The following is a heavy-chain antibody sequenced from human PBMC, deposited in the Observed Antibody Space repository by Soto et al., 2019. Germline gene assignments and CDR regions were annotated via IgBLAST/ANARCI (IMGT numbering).Heavy chain of an antibody. V-gene: IGHV3-30*19. J-gene: IGHJ6*02. CDR3: ARVTEGYRAESYYYHGMDV. CDR2: IWYDGSNK. Sequence: GGSLRLSCAASGFTFSSYGMHWVRQAPGKGLEWVAVIWYDGSNKYYADSVKGRFTISRDNSKNTLYLQMNSLRAEDTAVYYCARVTEGYRAESYYYHGMDVWGQGTTVTVSS. CDR1: GFTFSSYG. D-gene: IGHD5-18*01.